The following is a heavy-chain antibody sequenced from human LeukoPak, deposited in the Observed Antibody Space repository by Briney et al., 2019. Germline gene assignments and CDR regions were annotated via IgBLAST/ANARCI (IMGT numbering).Heavy chain of an antibody. Sequence: GGSLRLSCAASGFTFTDYWMNWVRQAPGKGLEWVASIRQDGGEKSYVDSVKGRFTISRDNTKNSLYLQMSSLRAEDTALYYCARDGTAPGLYFDLWGQGTLVTVSS. V-gene: IGHV3-7*01. CDR2: IRQDGGEK. CDR1: GFTFTDYW. J-gene: IGHJ4*01. CDR3: ARDGTAPGLYFDL. D-gene: IGHD6-13*01.